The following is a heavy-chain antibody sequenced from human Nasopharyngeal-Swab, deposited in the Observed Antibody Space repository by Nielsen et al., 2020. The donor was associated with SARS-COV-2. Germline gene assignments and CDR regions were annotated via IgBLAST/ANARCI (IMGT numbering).Heavy chain of an antibody. CDR3: ARDAPAHYGAFY. Sequence: WSRTAPWKGLEWVAFIAHDASNEYYGDSVKGRFSISRDSSKNTLYLQMDSLRGEDTAVYYCARDAPAHYGAFYWGRGTLVTVSS. D-gene: IGHD4-17*01. CDR2: IAHDASNE. J-gene: IGHJ4*02. V-gene: IGHV3-30*03.